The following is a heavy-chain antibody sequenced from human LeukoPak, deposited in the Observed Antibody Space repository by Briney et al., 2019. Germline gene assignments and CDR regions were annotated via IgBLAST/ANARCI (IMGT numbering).Heavy chain of an antibody. CDR1: GGSISSYY. CDR3: ARGGLAARPGYFDY. J-gene: IGHJ4*02. Sequence: SETPSLTCTVSGGSISSYYWSWIRQPPGKGLEWIGYIYYSGSTNYNPSLKSRVTISVDTSKNQFSLKLSSVTAADTAVYYCARGGLAARPGYFDYWGQGTLVTVSS. D-gene: IGHD6-6*01. V-gene: IGHV4-59*01. CDR2: IYYSGST.